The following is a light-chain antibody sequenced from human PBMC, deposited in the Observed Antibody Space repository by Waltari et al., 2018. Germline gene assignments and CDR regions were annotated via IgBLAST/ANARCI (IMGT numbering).Light chain of an antibody. CDR1: QSVRTW. Sequence: DIQMTQSPSTLSASVGDRVTITCRATQSVRTWLAWYQQKPGKAPKLLIYKASSLESGVPSRFSGSGSGTEFTLTISSLQPDDFATYYCQHGLIFGRGTRLELK. J-gene: IGKJ2*01. CDR3: QHGLI. CDR2: KAS. V-gene: IGKV1-5*03.